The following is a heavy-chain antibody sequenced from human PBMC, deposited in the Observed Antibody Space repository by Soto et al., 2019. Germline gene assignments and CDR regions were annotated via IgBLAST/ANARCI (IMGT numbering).Heavy chain of an antibody. J-gene: IGHJ4*02. Sequence: ASVKVSCKASGYTFTSYGISWVRQAPGQGLEWMGWISAYNGNTNYAQKLQGRVTMTTDTSTSTAYMELRSLRSDDTAVYYCARDSSGYDQSHYYFEYWGQGTLVTVSS. CDR2: ISAYNGNT. CDR1: GYTFTSYG. D-gene: IGHD5-12*01. V-gene: IGHV1-18*01. CDR3: ARDSSGYDQSHYYFEY.